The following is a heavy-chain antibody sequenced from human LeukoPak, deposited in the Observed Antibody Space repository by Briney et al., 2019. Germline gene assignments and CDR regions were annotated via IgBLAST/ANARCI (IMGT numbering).Heavy chain of an antibody. CDR3: GRKGEQLNY. CDR1: GFTFSSYA. Sequence: GRSLRLSCAASGFTFSSYAMHWVRQAPGKGLEWVAVISYDGSNKYYADSVKGRFTISRDNSKNTLYLQMNSLRAEDTVVYYWGRKGEQLNYWGREPLVPPSS. J-gene: IGHJ4*02. V-gene: IGHV3-30-3*01. D-gene: IGHD6-13*01. CDR2: ISYDGSNK.